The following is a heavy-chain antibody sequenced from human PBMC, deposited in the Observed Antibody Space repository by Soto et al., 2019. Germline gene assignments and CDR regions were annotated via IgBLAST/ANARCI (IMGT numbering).Heavy chain of an antibody. CDR3: VTTRGIAVGGSFDH. V-gene: IGHV4-39*01. CDR1: GGSISSSSSY. CDR2: IYSGST. J-gene: IGHJ5*02. Sequence: SETLSLTCTVSGGSISSSSSYWGWVRQPPGKGLEWMATIYSGSTYQNLSLKSRVTISVDTSKNQFSLKLSSVAAPDTAIYYCVTTRGIAVGGSFDHWGQGTLVTVSS. D-gene: IGHD6-13*01.